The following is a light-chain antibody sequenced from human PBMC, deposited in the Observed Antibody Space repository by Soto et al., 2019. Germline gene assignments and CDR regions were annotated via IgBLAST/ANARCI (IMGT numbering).Light chain of an antibody. Sequence: EIVMTQSPATLSVSPGERATLPCRASQSVSSNLAWYQQKPGQAPRLLIYGASTRATGIPARFSGSGSGTAFTLTISRLQSEDFAVYYCQQYNNWPPWTFGQGTKVEIK. CDR3: QQYNNWPPWT. J-gene: IGKJ1*01. CDR2: GAS. V-gene: IGKV3-15*01. CDR1: QSVSSN.